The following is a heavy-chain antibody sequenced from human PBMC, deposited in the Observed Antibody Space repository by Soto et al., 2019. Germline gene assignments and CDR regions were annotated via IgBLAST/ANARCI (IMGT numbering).Heavy chain of an antibody. Sequence: PXESLTLTCAASSVTLTRYGMNWVRQAPGKGLEWVSSISSTTNYIYYGDSMKGRFTISRDNAKNSLYLEMSSLRAEDTAVYYCGGEYEDLTSNFDYWGQGTLVTVSS. D-gene: IGHD3-3*01. CDR3: GGEYEDLTSNFDY. V-gene: IGHV3-21*06. J-gene: IGHJ4*02. CDR1: SVTLTRYG. CDR2: ISSTTNYI.